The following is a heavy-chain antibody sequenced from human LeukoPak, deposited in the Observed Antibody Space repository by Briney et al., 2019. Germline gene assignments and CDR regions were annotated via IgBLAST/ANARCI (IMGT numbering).Heavy chain of an antibody. CDR2: IYYSGST. CDR1: GGSISSGDYY. J-gene: IGHJ3*02. CDR3: ATPHNGYSSSWDDAFDI. D-gene: IGHD6-13*01. Sequence: SETLSLTCTVSGGSISSGDYYWSWIRQPPGKGLEWIGYIYYSGSTYYNPSLKSRVSISVDTSKNQFSLKLSSVTAADTAVYYCATPHNGYSSSWDDAFDIWGQGTMVTVSS. V-gene: IGHV4-30-4*01.